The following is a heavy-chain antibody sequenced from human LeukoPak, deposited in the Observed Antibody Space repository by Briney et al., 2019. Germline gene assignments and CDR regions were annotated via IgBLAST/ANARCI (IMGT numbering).Heavy chain of an antibody. CDR3: ARGGSYYDY. Sequence: SETLSLTCTVSGGSISSSSYYWGWIRQPPGKGLEWIGSIYYSGNTYYNPSLKSRVTISVDTSKNHFSLKLSSVTAADTAVYYCARGGSYYDYWGQGTLVTVSS. CDR1: GGSISSSSYY. V-gene: IGHV4-39*07. J-gene: IGHJ4*02. CDR2: IYYSGNT. D-gene: IGHD1-26*01.